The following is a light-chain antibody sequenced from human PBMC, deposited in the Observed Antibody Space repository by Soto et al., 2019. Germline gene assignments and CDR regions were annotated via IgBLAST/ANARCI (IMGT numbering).Light chain of an antibody. J-gene: IGKJ2*01. CDR2: GAS. V-gene: IGKV3-20*01. CDR1: QSVSSSY. Sequence: EIVLTQSPGTLSLSPGERATLSCRASQSVSSSYLAWYQQKPGQAPRLLIYGASSSATGIPDRFSGSGSGKDFTLTIRRLEPEDCAVYYCQQYGSSPYNFGQGIKLEIK. CDR3: QQYGSSPYN.